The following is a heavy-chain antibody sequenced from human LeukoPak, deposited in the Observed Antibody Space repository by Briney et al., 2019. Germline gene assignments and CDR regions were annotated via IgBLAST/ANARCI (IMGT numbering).Heavy chain of an antibody. J-gene: IGHJ3*02. V-gene: IGHV4-4*07. CDR2: IYTSGST. Sequence: SETLSLTCTVSGGSISSYFLSWIRQPAGKRLEWIGRIYTSGSTNYNPSLKSRVTMSIDTSKNQFSLKLNSVTAADTAVYYCARDGRGVHHPDWSDNWGQGTTVTVSS. CDR3: ARDGRGVHHPDWSDN. CDR1: GGSISSYF. D-gene: IGHD2-21*01.